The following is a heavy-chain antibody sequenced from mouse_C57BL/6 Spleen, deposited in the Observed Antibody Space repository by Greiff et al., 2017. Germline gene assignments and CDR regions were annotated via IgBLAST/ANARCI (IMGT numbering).Heavy chain of an antibody. CDR1: GYSITSGYY. Sequence: EVKLMESGPGLVKPSQSLSLTCSVTGYSITSGYYWNWIRQFPGNKLEWMGYISYDGSNNYNPSLKNRISITRDTSKNQFFLKLNSVTTEDTATYYCAREDGYGYFDYWGQGTTLTVSS. J-gene: IGHJ2*01. CDR2: ISYDGSN. CDR3: AREDGYGYFDY. D-gene: IGHD2-2*01. V-gene: IGHV3-6*01.